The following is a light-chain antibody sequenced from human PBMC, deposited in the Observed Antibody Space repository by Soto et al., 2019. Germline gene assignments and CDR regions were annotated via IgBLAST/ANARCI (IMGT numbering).Light chain of an antibody. Sequence: DIQMTQYPSYVSASVGDRVTITCRASQGIKNWLAWYQQKPGKAPNLLIYTGSSLQSGVPSRFGGSGSGTDFTLTINSLQPEDFATYYCQQAASFPITFGQGTRLEIK. V-gene: IGKV1-12*01. CDR2: TGS. CDR3: QQAASFPIT. CDR1: QGIKNW. J-gene: IGKJ5*01.